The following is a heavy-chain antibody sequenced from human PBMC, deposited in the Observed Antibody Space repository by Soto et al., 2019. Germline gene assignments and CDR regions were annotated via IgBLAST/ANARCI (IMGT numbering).Heavy chain of an antibody. J-gene: IGHJ6*02. CDR2: IYHSGST. Sequence: SETLSLTCTVSGGSISSSSYYWGWIRQPPGKGLEWIGEIYHSGSTNYNPSLKSRVTISVDKSKNQFSLKLSSVTAADTAVYYCARASLTAAGPDYYYYYGMDVWGQGTTVT. V-gene: IGHV4-39*07. CDR3: ARASLTAAGPDYYYYYGMDV. D-gene: IGHD6-13*01. CDR1: GGSISSSSYY.